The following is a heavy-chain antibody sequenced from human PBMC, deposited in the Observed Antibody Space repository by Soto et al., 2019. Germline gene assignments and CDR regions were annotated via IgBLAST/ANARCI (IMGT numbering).Heavy chain of an antibody. CDR3: VIDHSATYWLSREILSVMAF. CDR2: LSSSGST. D-gene: IGHD3-22*01. Sequence: PETLRLTCTVSGGSLSRCYRRGFRQPPGKGLEWIGYLSSSGSTNYNPSLQSRVTISVDTCTNQFSLKLNSVTAADTAIYYCVIDHSATYWLSREILSVMAFCGQGSTVPVS. CDR1: GGSLSRCY. J-gene: IGHJ6*02. V-gene: IGHV4-59*12.